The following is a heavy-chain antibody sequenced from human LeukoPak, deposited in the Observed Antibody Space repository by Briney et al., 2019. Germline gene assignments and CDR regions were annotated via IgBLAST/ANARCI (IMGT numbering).Heavy chain of an antibody. V-gene: IGHV3-23*01. CDR1: GFTFSNYA. J-gene: IGHJ4*02. CDR3: AKWGDYDVLTGYYVSDY. D-gene: IGHD3-9*01. Sequence: GGSLRLSCAASGFTFSNYAMSWVRQAPGKGLEWVSAITGSGGNTYYADSVKGRLTISRDNSKNTVFLQMNSLRAEDTAVYYCAKWGDYDVLTGYYVSDYWGQGTLVTVSS. CDR2: ITGSGGNT.